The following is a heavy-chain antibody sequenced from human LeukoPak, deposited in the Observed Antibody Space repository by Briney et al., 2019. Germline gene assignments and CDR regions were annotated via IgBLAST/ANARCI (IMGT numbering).Heavy chain of an antibody. CDR1: GGSISSTSYY. D-gene: IGHD6-6*01. CDR3: ARDKGTSYLSSFDY. CDR2: INHSGST. V-gene: IGHV4-39*07. J-gene: IGHJ4*02. Sequence: SETLSLTCTVSGGSISSTSYYWSWIRQPPGKGLEWIGEINHSGSTNYNPSLKSRVTISVDTSKNQFSLKLSSVTAADTAVYYCARDKGTSYLSSFDYWGQGTLVTVSS.